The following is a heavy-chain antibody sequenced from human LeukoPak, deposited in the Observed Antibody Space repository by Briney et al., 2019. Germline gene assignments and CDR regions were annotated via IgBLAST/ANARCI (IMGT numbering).Heavy chain of an antibody. CDR3: ARDDSPGDYYYYMDV. J-gene: IGHJ6*03. D-gene: IGHD3-22*01. V-gene: IGHV3-30*04. Sequence: GGSLRLSCAASGFTFSSYAMHWVRQAPGKGLEWVAVISYDGSNKYYADSVKGRFTISRDNSKNTLYLQMNSLRAEDTAVYYCARDDSPGDYYYYMDVWVKGTTVTVSS. CDR2: ISYDGSNK. CDR1: GFTFSSYA.